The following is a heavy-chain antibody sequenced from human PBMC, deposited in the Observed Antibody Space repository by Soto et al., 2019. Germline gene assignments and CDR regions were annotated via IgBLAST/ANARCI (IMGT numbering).Heavy chain of an antibody. CDR2: ISAHNGLT. V-gene: IGHV1-18*04. CDR1: GYTFTSYG. Sequence: QVQLVQSGPEVEKPGASVKVSCKASGYTFTSYGINWVRQAPGQGLEWGGWISAHNGLTKYAQKVQGRVTMTTDTSTSTVFMELRSLRFDDTAVYYCARDHDIMVAPTHPSDYWGQGTLVTVSA. CDR3: ARDHDIMVAPTHPSDY. D-gene: IGHD2-8*01. J-gene: IGHJ4*02.